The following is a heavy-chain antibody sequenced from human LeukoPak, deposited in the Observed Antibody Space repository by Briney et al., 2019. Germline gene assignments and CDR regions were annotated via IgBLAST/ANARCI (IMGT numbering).Heavy chain of an antibody. CDR1: GGTFSSYA. CDR2: IIPIFGTA. D-gene: IGHD2-8*01. CDR3: ATSARFISGSPKWWFDP. Sequence: PRASVKVSCKASGGTFSSYAISWVRQAPGQGLEWMGGIIPIFGTANYAQKFQGRVTITTDESTSTAYMELSSLRSEDTAVYYCATSARFISGSPKWWFDPWGQGTLVTVSS. V-gene: IGHV1-69*05. J-gene: IGHJ5*02.